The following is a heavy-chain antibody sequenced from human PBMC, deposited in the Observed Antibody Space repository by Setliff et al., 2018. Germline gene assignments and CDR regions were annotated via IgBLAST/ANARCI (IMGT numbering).Heavy chain of an antibody. V-gene: IGHV4-59*06. CDR2: IYYSGST. CDR3: ARESRYYYDNLGTLDY. CDR1: DDSISNNY. J-gene: IGHJ4*02. D-gene: IGHD3-22*01. Sequence: SETLSLTCTVSDDSISNNYWSWIRQPAGKGLEWIGYIYYSGSTYYNPSLKSRVTISVDTSKNQFSLKLSSVTAADTAVYYCARESRYYYDNLGTLDYWGQGTLVTVSS.